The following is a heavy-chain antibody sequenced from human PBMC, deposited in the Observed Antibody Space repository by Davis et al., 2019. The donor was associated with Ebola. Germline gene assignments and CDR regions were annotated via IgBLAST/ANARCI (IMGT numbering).Heavy chain of an antibody. J-gene: IGHJ4*02. Sequence: GESLKISCAASGITFSSYAMHWVRQAPGKGLEYVSAISSNGGSTYYAESVKGRFTISRDNSKNTLYLQMSSLRAEDTAVYYCVKQFYSGSGFDYWGQGTLVTVSS. V-gene: IGHV3-64D*08. CDR2: ISSNGGST. D-gene: IGHD1-26*01. CDR1: GITFSSYA. CDR3: VKQFYSGSGFDY.